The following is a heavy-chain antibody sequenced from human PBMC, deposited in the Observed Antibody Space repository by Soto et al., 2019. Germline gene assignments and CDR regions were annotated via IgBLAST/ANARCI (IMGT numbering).Heavy chain of an antibody. CDR2: INAGNGNT. Sequence: QVQLVQSGAEEKKPGASVKVSCKASGYTFTSYAMHWVRQAPGKRLEWMGWINAGNGNTKYSQKCPRRLTITRNTPASKAYMARSSLRSEDTAVYYCSRGTGSGMDVWGQGTTVTVSS. CDR3: SRGTGSGMDV. CDR1: GYTFTSYA. J-gene: IGHJ6*02. V-gene: IGHV1-3*05.